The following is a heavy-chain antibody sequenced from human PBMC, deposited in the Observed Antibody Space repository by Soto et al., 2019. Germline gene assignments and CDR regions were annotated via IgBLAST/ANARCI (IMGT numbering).Heavy chain of an antibody. Sequence: LRLSGAASGFTFSSYAMSWVRQAPGKGLEWVSAISGSGGSTYYADSVKGRFTISRDNSKNTLYLQMNSLRAEDTAVYYCAKDPYYYYDSSGYPRDAFDIWGQGTMVTVSS. CDR1: GFTFSSYA. CDR2: ISGSGGST. V-gene: IGHV3-23*01. CDR3: AKDPYYYYDSSGYPRDAFDI. D-gene: IGHD3-22*01. J-gene: IGHJ3*02.